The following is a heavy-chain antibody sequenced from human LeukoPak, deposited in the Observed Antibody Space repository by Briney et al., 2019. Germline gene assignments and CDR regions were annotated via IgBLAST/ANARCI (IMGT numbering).Heavy chain of an antibody. Sequence: SETLSLTCTVSGGSISSSSYYWGWIRQPPGKGLEWIGSIYYSGSTYYNPSLKSRLTISVDTSKNQFSLKLSSVTAADTAVYYCARSSRELGGYAPWELMPPFDYWGQGTLVTVSS. J-gene: IGHJ4*02. CDR3: ARSSRELGGYAPWELMPPFDY. CDR1: GGSISSSSYY. D-gene: IGHD1-7*01. CDR2: IYYSGST. V-gene: IGHV4-39*01.